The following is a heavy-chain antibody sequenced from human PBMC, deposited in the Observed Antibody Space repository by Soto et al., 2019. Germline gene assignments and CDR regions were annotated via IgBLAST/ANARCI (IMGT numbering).Heavy chain of an antibody. CDR1: GFSFSSFA. J-gene: IGHJ4*02. V-gene: IGHV3-23*01. Sequence: GSLRLSCRASGFSFSSFAMTWVRQAPGKGLEWVSSIGGSGIITYYTDSVKGRFAISRDNSGNTLFLHMNSLRAVDTAVYYCAKDPNGDYVGAFDSWGQGTLVTVSS. CDR3: AKDPNGDYVGAFDS. D-gene: IGHD4-17*01. CDR2: IGGSGIIT.